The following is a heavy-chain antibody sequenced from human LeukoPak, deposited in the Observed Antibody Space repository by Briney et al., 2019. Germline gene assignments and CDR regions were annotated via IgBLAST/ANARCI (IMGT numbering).Heavy chain of an antibody. Sequence: GASVKVSCKASGYTFTSYDINWVRQATGQGPEWMGWMNPNSGNTGYAQKFQGRVTMTRNTSISTAYMELSSLRSEDTAVYYCARGFTVTANRDYWGQGTLVTVSS. CDR3: ARGFTVTANRDY. CDR2: MNPNSGNT. D-gene: IGHD4-11*01. V-gene: IGHV1-8*01. J-gene: IGHJ4*02. CDR1: GYTFTSYD.